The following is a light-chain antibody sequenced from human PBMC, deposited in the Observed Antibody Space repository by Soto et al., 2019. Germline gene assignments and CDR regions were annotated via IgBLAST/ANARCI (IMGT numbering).Light chain of an antibody. CDR3: CSYAGSSTSVV. J-gene: IGLJ2*01. Sequence: QSVLTQPASVSGSPGQSITISCTGTSSDVGSYNLVSWYQQHPGKAPKLMIYEGSKRPSGVSNRFSGSKSGNTASLTISGLQAEDDAYYYCCSYAGSSTSVVFGGGTKLTVL. V-gene: IGLV2-23*01. CDR1: SSDVGSYNL. CDR2: EGS.